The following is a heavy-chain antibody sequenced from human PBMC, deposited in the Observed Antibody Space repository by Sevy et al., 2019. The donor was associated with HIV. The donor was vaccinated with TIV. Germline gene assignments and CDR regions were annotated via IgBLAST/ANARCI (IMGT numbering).Heavy chain of an antibody. J-gene: IGHJ6*02. CDR3: ARESDYDFWSGYSPAYYYGMDV. Sequence: SETLSLTCAVYGGSFSGHYWSWIRQPPGKGLEWIGEINHSGSTNYNPSLKSRVTISVDTSKNQFSLKLSSVTAADTAVYYCARESDYDFWSGYSPAYYYGMDVWGQGTTVTVSS. CDR1: GGSFSGHY. D-gene: IGHD3-3*01. CDR2: INHSGST. V-gene: IGHV4-34*01.